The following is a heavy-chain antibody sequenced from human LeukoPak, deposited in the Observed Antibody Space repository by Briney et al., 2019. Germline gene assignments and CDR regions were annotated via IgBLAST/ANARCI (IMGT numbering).Heavy chain of an antibody. CDR3: ARDGGGSYFPFLDS. CDR1: GLTFSSYS. D-gene: IGHD3-16*01. J-gene: IGHJ4*02. V-gene: IGHV3-21*04. CDR2: ISSSSSYI. Sequence: PGGSLRLSCAPSGLTFSSYSMNWVRHAPGKGLEWGSSISSSSSYIYYADSVKGRFTISRDNAKNSLYLQMNSLRAEDTALYYCARDGGGSYFPFLDSWGQGTLSPSPQ.